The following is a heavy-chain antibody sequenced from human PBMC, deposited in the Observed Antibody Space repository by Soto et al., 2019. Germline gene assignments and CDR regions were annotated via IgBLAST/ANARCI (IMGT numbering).Heavy chain of an antibody. CDR2: IDWDDDK. D-gene: IGHD5-12*01. V-gene: IGHV2-70*01. Sequence: VSGPRLVNPXQTLTLTCTFSGFSLSTSGMCVSWIRQPPGKALEWLALIDWDDDKYYSTSLKTRLTISKDTSKNQVVLTMTNMDPVDTATYYCARIIDSGYAFDYWGQGTLVTVSS. CDR1: GFSLSTSGMC. J-gene: IGHJ4*02. CDR3: ARIIDSGYAFDY.